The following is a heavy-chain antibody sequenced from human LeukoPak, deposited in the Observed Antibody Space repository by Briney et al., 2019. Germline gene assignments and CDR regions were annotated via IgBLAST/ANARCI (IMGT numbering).Heavy chain of an antibody. Sequence: PGGSLRLSCAASGFTFSSYSMNWVRQAPGKGLEWVSSISSSSSYIYYADSVKGRFTISRDNAKNSLYLQMNSLRAEDTAVYYCARVRGGYCSSTSCPRAFDYWGQGTLVTVSS. D-gene: IGHD2-2*01. V-gene: IGHV3-21*01. CDR3: ARVRGGYCSSTSCPRAFDY. CDR2: ISSSSSYI. CDR1: GFTFSSYS. J-gene: IGHJ4*02.